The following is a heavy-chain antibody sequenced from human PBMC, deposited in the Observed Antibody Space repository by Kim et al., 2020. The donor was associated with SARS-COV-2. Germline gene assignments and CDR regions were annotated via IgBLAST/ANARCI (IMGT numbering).Heavy chain of an antibody. Sequence: SETLSLTCAVYGGSFSGYYWSWIRQPPGKGLEWIGEINHSGSTNYNPSLKSRVTISVDTSKNQFSLKLSSVTAADTAVYYCARATTVVTHCFDAWGQGA. D-gene: IGHD2-21*02. CDR3: ARATTVVTHCFDA. CDR2: INHSGST. CDR1: GGSFSGYY. J-gene: IGHJ5*02. V-gene: IGHV4-34*01.